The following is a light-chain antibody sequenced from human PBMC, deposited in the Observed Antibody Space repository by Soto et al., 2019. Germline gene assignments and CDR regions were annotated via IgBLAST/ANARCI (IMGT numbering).Light chain of an antibody. CDR3: QQYDISPPYI. V-gene: IGKV3-20*01. J-gene: IGKJ2*01. CDR1: HSVSSTY. Sequence: EIVLTQSPGTLSLSPGERATLSCKTSHSVSSTYLTWYQQRPGQAPRVLFFESFTRAPGIPDRFSGSGSGTDFTLTISRLEPEDFGVYYCQQYDISPPYIFGQGTKLEIK. CDR2: ESF.